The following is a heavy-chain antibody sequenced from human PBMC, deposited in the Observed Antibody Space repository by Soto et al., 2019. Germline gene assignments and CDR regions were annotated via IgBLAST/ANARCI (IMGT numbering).Heavy chain of an antibody. Sequence: GGSLRLSCAASGFTFSSYAMSWVRQAPGKGLEWVSAISGSGGSTYYADSVKGRFTISRDNSKNTLYLQMNSLRAEDTAVYYCAKTWYYDFWSGPTPGFDYWGQGTLVTVSS. D-gene: IGHD3-3*01. CDR1: GFTFSSYA. V-gene: IGHV3-23*01. J-gene: IGHJ4*02. CDR3: AKTWYYDFWSGPTPGFDY. CDR2: ISGSGGST.